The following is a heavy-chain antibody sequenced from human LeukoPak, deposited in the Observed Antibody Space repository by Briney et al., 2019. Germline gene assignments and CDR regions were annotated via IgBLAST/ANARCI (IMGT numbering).Heavy chain of an antibody. CDR3: ARDPEWLLYRYLDY. CDR2: INSDGRST. V-gene: IGHV3-74*01. Sequence: PGGSLRLSCAASGFTFSSYWMHWVRQAPGKGLVGVSRINSDGRSTSYADSVKGRFTISRDNAKNTLYLQMNSLRAEDTAVYYCARDPEWLLYRYLDYWGQGTLVTVSS. J-gene: IGHJ4*02. D-gene: IGHD3-3*01. CDR1: GFTFSSYW.